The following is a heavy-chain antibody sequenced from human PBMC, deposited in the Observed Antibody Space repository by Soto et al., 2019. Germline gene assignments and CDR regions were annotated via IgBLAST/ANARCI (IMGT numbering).Heavy chain of an antibody. CDR3: ARPYYYDSSGANDAFDI. V-gene: IGHV4-31*03. D-gene: IGHD3-22*01. CDR2: IYYSGST. CDR1: GGSISSGGYY. Sequence: QVQLQESGPGLVKPSQTLSLTCTVSGGSISSGGYYWSWIRQHPGKGLEWIGYIYYSGSTYYNPFLKSRVTISVDASKNQFSLKLSSVTAADTAVYYCARPYYYDSSGANDAFDIWGQGRMVTVSS. J-gene: IGHJ3*02.